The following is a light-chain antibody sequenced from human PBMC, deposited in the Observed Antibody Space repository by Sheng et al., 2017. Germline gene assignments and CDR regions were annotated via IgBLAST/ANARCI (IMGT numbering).Light chain of an antibody. CDR1: SSDVGSYNL. CDR3: YSYVGSSSYV. J-gene: IGLJ1*01. CDR2: EVS. V-gene: IGLV2-23*02. Sequence: QSALTQPASVSGSPGQSITISCTGTSSDVGSYNLVSWYQQYPGKAPKVMIYEVSKRPSGVSNRFSGSKSGNTASLTISGLQAEDEADYYCYSYVGSSSYVFGTGTKVTVL.